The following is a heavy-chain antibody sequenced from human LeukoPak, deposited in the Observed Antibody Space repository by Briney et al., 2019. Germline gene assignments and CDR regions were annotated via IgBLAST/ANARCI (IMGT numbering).Heavy chain of an antibody. CDR3: ARHVYSYGRIDY. Sequence: SETLSFTCTVSGGSISSSSYYWGWIRQPPGKGLEWIGSIYYSGSTYYNPSLKSRVTISVDTSKNQFSLKLSSVTAADTAVYYCARHVYSYGRIDYWGQGTLVTVSS. CDR1: GGSISSSSYY. V-gene: IGHV4-39*01. J-gene: IGHJ4*02. D-gene: IGHD5-18*01. CDR2: IYYSGST.